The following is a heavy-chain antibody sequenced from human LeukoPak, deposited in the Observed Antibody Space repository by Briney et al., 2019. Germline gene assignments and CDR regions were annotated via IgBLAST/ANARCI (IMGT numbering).Heavy chain of an antibody. Sequence: PSETLSLTCAVSGGSISSGGYSWSWIRQPPGKGLEWIGYIYHSGSTYYNPSLKSRVTISVDRSKNQFSLKLSSVTAADTAVYYCARWVTTEYYFDYRGQGTLVTVSS. CDR1: GGSISSGGYS. CDR2: IYHSGST. J-gene: IGHJ4*02. D-gene: IGHD4-17*01. CDR3: ARWVTTEYYFDY. V-gene: IGHV4-30-2*01.